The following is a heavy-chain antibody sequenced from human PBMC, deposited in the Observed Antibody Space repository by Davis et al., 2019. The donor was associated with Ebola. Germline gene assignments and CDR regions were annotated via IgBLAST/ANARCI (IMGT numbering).Heavy chain of an antibody. CDR2: INPNSGGT. V-gene: IGHV1-2*02. J-gene: IGHJ5*02. Sequence: ASVTVSCKASGYTFTGYYMHWVRQAPGQGLEWMGWINPNSGGTNYAQKFQGRVTMTRDTSISTAYMELSRLRSDDTAVYYCARDSSSGWQWFDPWGQGTLVTVSS. CDR1: GYTFTGYY. D-gene: IGHD6-19*01. CDR3: ARDSSSGWQWFDP.